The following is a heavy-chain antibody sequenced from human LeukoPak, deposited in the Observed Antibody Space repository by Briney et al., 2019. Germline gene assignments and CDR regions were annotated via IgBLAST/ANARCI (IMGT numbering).Heavy chain of an antibody. D-gene: IGHD5-12*01. V-gene: IGHV3-7*03. CDR3: AKDLDSGYELDAFDI. Sequence: AGSLRLSCAASGFTFSSYWMSWVRQAPGKGLEWVANIRQDGSEKYYVDSVKGRFTISRDNAKNSLYLQMNSLRAEDTAVYYCAKDLDSGYELDAFDIWGQGTMVTVSS. CDR2: IRQDGSEK. J-gene: IGHJ3*02. CDR1: GFTFSSYW.